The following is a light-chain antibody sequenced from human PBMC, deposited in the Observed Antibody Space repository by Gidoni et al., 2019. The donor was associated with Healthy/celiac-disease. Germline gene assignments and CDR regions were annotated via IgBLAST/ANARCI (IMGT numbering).Light chain of an antibody. J-gene: IGLJ1*01. V-gene: IGLV2-14*01. CDR1: SSDVCGYNY. CDR3: SSYTSSSTLYV. CDR2: EVS. Sequence: QSALTQPASVSGSPGQSTTISCTGTSSDVCGYNYGSWYQQHPGKAPKLMIYEVSNRPSGVPDRFSGSKSGNTASLTISGLQAEDEADYYCSSYTSSSTLYVFGTGTKVTVL.